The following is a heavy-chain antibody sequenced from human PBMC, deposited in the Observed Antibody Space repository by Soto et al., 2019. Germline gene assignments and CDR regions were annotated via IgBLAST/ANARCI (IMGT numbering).Heavy chain of an antibody. CDR1: GFSLSNAKVG. J-gene: IGHJ5*02. CDR2: IFSNDEK. Sequence: QVTLKESGPVLVKPTETLTLTCNVSGFSLSNAKVGGSWIRQPPGKALEWLAHIFSNDEKSYSTSLKSRLTISKDSSKSQVVLTMTNVDPVDTATYYCAVSAGWFDPWGQGTLVIVSS. CDR3: AVSAGWFDP. V-gene: IGHV2-26*01.